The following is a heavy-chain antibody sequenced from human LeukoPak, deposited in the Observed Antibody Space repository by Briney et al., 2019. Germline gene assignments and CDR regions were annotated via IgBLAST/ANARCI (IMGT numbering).Heavy chain of an antibody. V-gene: IGHV4-61*02. J-gene: IGHJ5*02. Sequence: SQTLFLTCTVSGGSISSGSYYWSWIRQPAGKGLEWIGRIYTSGSTNYNPSLKSRVTISVDTSKNQFSLKLSSVTAADTAVYYCARTNDWFDPWGQGTLVTVSS. CDR2: IYTSGST. CDR1: GGSISSGSYY. CDR3: ARTNDWFDP.